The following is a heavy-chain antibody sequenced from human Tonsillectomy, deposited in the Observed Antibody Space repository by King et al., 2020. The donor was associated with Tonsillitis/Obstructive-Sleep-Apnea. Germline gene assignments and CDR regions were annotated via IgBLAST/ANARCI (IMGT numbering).Heavy chain of an antibody. CDR1: GGSFSGYY. CDR2: INHSGST. Sequence: VQLQQWGAGLLKPSETLSLTCAVSGGSFSGYYWSWIRQPPGKGLEWIGEINHSGSTNYNPSLKSRVTISVDTSKNQFSLKLSSVTAADTAVYYCARGRNRSGSYYNGHYYFDYWGQGTLVTVSS. D-gene: IGHD3-10*01. J-gene: IGHJ4*02. V-gene: IGHV4-34*01. CDR3: ARGRNRSGSYYNGHYYFDY.